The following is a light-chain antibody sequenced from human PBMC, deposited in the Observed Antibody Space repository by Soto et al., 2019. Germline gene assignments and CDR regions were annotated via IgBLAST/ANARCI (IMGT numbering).Light chain of an antibody. Sequence: EIVMTQSPLSLPVTPGEPASISCRSSQSLLHRNGYNYLDWYLQKPGQSPQLLIYLGSDRASGVPDRFSGSGSGTDFTLKISRVEAEDVGVYYCMQTLQTRTFGQGTRWIS. CDR2: LGS. CDR3: MQTLQTRT. J-gene: IGKJ1*01. CDR1: QSLLHRNGYNY. V-gene: IGKV2-28*01.